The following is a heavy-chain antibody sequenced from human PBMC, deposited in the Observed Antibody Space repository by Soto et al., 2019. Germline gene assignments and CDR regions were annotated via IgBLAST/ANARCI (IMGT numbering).Heavy chain of an antibody. CDR2: INSDGSST. V-gene: IGHV3-74*01. CDR3: ARVSGGGDFGAGDWYFDL. D-gene: IGHD2-21*01. CDR1: GFTFSSYW. J-gene: IGHJ2*01. Sequence: GESLKISCAASGFTFSSYWMHWVRQAPGKGLVWVSRINSDGSSTSYADSVKGRFTISRDNAKNTLYLQMNSLRAEDTAVYYCARVSGGGDFGAGDWYFDLWGRGTLVTVSS.